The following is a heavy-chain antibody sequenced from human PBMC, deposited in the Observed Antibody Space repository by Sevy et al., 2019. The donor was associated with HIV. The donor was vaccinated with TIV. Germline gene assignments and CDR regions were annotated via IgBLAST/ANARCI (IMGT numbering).Heavy chain of an antibody. V-gene: IGHV3-15*01. CDR3: TTASGSQEDYYNY. D-gene: IGHD6-25*01. Sequence: WGSLRLSCAASGFTFSNAWMSWVRQAPGKGLEWVGRIKGKIYDGTIDYAAPVKGRFSISRDDSKNTLYLQMNSLKTGDTAVYYCTTASGSQEDYYNYWGQGTLVTVSS. CDR1: GFTFSNAW. J-gene: IGHJ4*02. CDR2: IKGKIYDGTI.